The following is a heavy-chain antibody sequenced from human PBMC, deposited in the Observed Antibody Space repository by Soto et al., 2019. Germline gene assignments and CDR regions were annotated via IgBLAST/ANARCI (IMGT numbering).Heavy chain of an antibody. CDR1: GFTFSSYA. Sequence: EVPLLESGGGLVQPGGSLRLSCAASGFTFSSYAMRWVRQAPVKGLEWVSAISGRGGSTYYADSVKGRFTISRDNSKNTLYLQMNSLKAEDPAVYQCARRGSGSYSGYWGQGTRVSVSS. CDR3: ARRGSGSYSGY. J-gene: IGHJ4*02. V-gene: IGHV3-23*01. CDR2: ISGRGGST. D-gene: IGHD1-26*01.